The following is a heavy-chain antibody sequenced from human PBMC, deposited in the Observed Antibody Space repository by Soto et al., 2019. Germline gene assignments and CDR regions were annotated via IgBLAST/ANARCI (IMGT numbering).Heavy chain of an antibody. J-gene: IGHJ6*03. Sequence: QLQLQESGPGLVKPSQTLSLTCAVSGGSISNGGYYWSWIRQHPGKGLEWVGSIYFSGSTYYNPSLISPGTNSVATPKNQFSLKLGYVNAADPAVYYCASDSHSQQPNLRWGGGYMDVWGKGTTVTVSS. V-gene: IGHV4-31*11. CDR2: IYFSGST. D-gene: IGHD6-13*01. CDR1: GGSISNGGYY. CDR3: ASDSHSQQPNLRWGGGYMDV.